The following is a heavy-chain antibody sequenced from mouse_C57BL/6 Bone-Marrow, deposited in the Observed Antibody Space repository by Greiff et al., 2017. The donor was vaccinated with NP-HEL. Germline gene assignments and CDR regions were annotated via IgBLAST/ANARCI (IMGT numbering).Heavy chain of an antibody. D-gene: IGHD1-1*01. V-gene: IGHV2-9-1*01. CDR2: IWTGGGT. J-gene: IGHJ1*03. CDR1: GFSLTSYA. Sequence: VHLVESGPGLVAPSQSLSITCTVSGFSLTSYAISWVRQPPGKGLEWLGVIWTGGGTNYNSALKSRLSISKDNSKSQVFLKMNSLQTDDTARYYCARTPLYGSSNWYFDVWGTGTTVTVSS. CDR3: ARTPLYGSSNWYFDV.